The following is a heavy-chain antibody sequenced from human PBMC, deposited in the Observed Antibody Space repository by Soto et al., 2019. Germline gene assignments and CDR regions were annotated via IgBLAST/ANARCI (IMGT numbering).Heavy chain of an antibody. D-gene: IGHD2-15*01. Sequence: QVQLVESGGGVVQPGRSLRLSCAASGFTFSSYAMHWVRQAPGKGLEWVAVISYDGSNKYYADSVKGRFTSSRDNSKNTLYLQMNSLRAEDTAVYYCAREASSYSRGFDYWGQGTLVTVSS. V-gene: IGHV3-30-3*01. CDR3: AREASSYSRGFDY. J-gene: IGHJ4*02. CDR2: ISYDGSNK. CDR1: GFTFSSYA.